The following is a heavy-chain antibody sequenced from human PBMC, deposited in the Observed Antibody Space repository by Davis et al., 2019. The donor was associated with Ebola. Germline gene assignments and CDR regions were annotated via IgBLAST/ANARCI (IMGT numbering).Heavy chain of an antibody. CDR2: ISSSSSTI. J-gene: IGHJ4*02. CDR1: GFTFSSYS. CDR3: ARTLRCGGADY. Sequence: PGGSLRLSCAASGFTFSSYSMNWVRQAPGKGLEWVSYISSSSSTIYYADSVKGRFTISRDNAKNSLYLQMNSLRAEDTALYYCARTLRCGGADYWGQGTLVTVSS. V-gene: IGHV3-48*01. D-gene: IGHD2-21*01.